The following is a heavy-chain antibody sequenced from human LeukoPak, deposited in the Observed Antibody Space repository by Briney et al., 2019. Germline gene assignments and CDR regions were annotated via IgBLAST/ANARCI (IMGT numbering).Heavy chain of an antibody. V-gene: IGHV4-39*01. Sequence: PSETLSLTCTVSGGSVSSSSSYWGWIRQPPGKGLEWIGSISYSGSTYYNPSLKSRVTISVDTSRNHFSLKLNSVTVADTAVYYCARQRRNDCSSTSCYIDYWGQGTLVTVSS. D-gene: IGHD2-2*02. J-gene: IGHJ4*02. CDR3: ARQRRNDCSSTSCYIDY. CDR1: GGSVSSSSSY. CDR2: ISYSGST.